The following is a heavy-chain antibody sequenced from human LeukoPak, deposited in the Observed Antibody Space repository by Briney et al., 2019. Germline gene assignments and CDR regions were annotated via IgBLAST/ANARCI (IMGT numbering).Heavy chain of an antibody. CDR2: FNPSGGST. D-gene: IGHD3-22*01. CDR1: GYTFTSYY. J-gene: IGHJ4*02. CDR3: ATSTMIVVVSIDY. V-gene: IGHV1-46*01. Sequence: ASVKVSCKASGYTFTSYYMHWVRQAPGQGLEWMGIFNPSGGSTSYAQKFQGRVTMTRDTSTSTVYMELSSLRSEDTAVYYCATSTMIVVVSIDYWGQGTLVTVSS.